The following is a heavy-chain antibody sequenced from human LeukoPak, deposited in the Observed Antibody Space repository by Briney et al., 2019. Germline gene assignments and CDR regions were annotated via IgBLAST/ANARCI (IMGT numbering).Heavy chain of an antibody. Sequence: KPSETLSLTCAVYGGSFSGYYWSWIRQPPGKGLEWIGEINHSGSTNYNPSLKSRVTISVDTSKNQFSLKLSSVTAADTAVYYCARETPEYDWGQGTLVTVSS. J-gene: IGHJ4*02. V-gene: IGHV4-34*01. D-gene: IGHD1-14*01. CDR1: GGSFSGYY. CDR2: INHSGST. CDR3: ARETPEYD.